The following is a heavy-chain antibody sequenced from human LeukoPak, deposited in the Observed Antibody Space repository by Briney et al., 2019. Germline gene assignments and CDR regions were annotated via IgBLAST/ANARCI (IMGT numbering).Heavy chain of an antibody. CDR1: GFSFSNND. CDR2: LGVAGDR. Sequence: GGSLRLSCAASGFSFSNNDMHWVRQFSGKGLEWVSGLGVAGDRYPVSVRGRFTVSRDRAGTYLYLQMNSLSAGDTAVYYCARGHYYGSGGDTFDVWGKGTMVIVSS. D-gene: IGHD3-10*01. V-gene: IGHV3-13*01. J-gene: IGHJ3*01. CDR3: ARGHYYGSGGDTFDV.